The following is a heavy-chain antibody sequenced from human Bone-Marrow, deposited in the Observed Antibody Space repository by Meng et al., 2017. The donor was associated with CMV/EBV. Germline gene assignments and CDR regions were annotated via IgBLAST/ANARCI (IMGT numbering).Heavy chain of an antibody. J-gene: IGHJ4*02. Sequence: SGNSAAWNWIRQSPSRGLEWLGRTYYRSKWYNDYAVSVKSRITINPDTSKNQFSLQLNSVTPEDTAVYYCARDTYCSGGSCYSEYFDYWGQGTLVTVSS. CDR3: ARDTYCSGGSCYSEYFDY. CDR2: TYYRSKWYN. CDR1: SGNSAA. V-gene: IGHV6-1*01. D-gene: IGHD2-15*01.